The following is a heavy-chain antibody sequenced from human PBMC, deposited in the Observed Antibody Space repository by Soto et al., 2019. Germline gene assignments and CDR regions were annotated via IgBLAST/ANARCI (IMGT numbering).Heavy chain of an antibody. CDR1: GYTFTSYG. D-gene: IGHD6-13*01. Sequence: QVPLVQSGAEVKKPGASVKVSCKASGYTFTSYGISWVRQAPGQGLEWMGWISAYNGNTNYAQKLQGRVTMTTDTSTSTAYMELRSLRSDDTAVYYCARISLSSIYYYYYYGMDVWGQGTTVTVSS. CDR3: ARISLSSIYYYYYYGMDV. J-gene: IGHJ6*02. CDR2: ISAYNGNT. V-gene: IGHV1-18*04.